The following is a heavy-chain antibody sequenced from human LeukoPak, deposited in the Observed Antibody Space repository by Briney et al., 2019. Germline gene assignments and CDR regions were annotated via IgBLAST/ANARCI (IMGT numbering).Heavy chain of an antibody. D-gene: IGHD6-13*01. J-gene: IGHJ3*02. Sequence: SETLSLTCTVSGGSISSYYWSWIRQPPGKGLEWIGYIYYSGSTNYNPSLKSRVTISVDTSKNQFSLKLSSVTAADTAVYYCARSRSSWSPRAFDIWGQGTMVTVSS. CDR3: ARSRSSWSPRAFDI. CDR1: GGSISSYY. V-gene: IGHV4-59*01. CDR2: IYYSGST.